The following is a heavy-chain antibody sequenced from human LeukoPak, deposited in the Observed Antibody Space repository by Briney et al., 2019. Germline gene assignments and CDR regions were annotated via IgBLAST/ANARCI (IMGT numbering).Heavy chain of an antibody. CDR2: IKQDGSEK. D-gene: IGHD1-26*01. CDR3: ARDPYNGSYGAYYYYYMDV. V-gene: IGHV3-7*01. J-gene: IGHJ6*03. Sequence: GGSLRLSCAASGFTFSNYWMNWVRQAPGKGLEWVANIKQDGSEKYYVDSVKGRFTVSRDNAKNSPYLQMNSLRAEDTAVYYCARDPYNGSYGAYYYYYMDVWGKGTTVTISS. CDR1: GFTFSNYW.